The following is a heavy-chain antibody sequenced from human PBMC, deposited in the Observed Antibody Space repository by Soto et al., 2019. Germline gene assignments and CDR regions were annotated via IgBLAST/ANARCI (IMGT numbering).Heavy chain of an antibody. D-gene: IGHD2-15*01. CDR3: AKDRGQYCSGGNCYSGEWFDP. CDR2: ISYSGST. V-gene: IGHV4-31*03. Sequence: QVQLQESGPGLVKPSQTLSLTCTVSGGSISSGGYYWNWIRQHPGEGLEWIGYISYSGSTYYNPSLKRRVTISVDPSKSQFSLEVTSVTAADTAVYYCAKDRGQYCSGGNCYSGEWFDPWGQGALVTVSS. J-gene: IGHJ5*02. CDR1: GGSISSGGYY.